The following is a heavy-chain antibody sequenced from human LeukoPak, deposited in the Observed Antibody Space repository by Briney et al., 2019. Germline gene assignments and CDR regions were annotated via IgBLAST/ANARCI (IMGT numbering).Heavy chain of an antibody. CDR1: GFGSSSYS. CDR3: AELGITMIGGV. J-gene: IGHJ6*03. CDR2: ISSSSSYI. D-gene: IGHD3-10*02. V-gene: IGHV3-21*01. Sequence: PGGSLRLSCATSGFGSSSYSMNWVRQAPGKGLEWVSSISSSSSYIYYADSVKGRFTISRDNAKNSLYLQMNSLRAEDTAVYYCAELGITMIGGVWGKGTTVTISS.